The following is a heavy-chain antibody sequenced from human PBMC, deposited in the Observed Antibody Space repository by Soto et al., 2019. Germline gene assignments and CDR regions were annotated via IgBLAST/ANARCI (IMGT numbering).Heavy chain of an antibody. J-gene: IGHJ4*02. CDR1: NYSISSGYY. V-gene: IGHV4-38-2*02. D-gene: IGHD3-16*01. CDR3: ARVAFGPIDY. CDR2: MYHSGTT. Sequence: PSETLSLTCTVSNYSISSGYYWGWIRQSPGEGLEWIVSMYHSGTTYYNPSLKSRVTISIDTSKNQFSLKLTSVTSADTAVHFCARVAFGPIDYWGQGTLVTVSS.